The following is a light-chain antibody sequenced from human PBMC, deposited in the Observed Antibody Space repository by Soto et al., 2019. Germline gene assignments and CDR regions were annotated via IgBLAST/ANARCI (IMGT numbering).Light chain of an antibody. J-gene: IGKJ1*01. CDR2: GAF. CDR1: QSVSSN. CDR3: QQYNDWPLT. Sequence: EILMTQSPVTLSVSPGERATLSCRASQSVSSNLAWYQQKPGQAPSLLIYGAFTRATGIPARFSGTGSGTEFTLTISSLQSEDFALYYCQQYNDWPLTFGQGTKGEI. V-gene: IGKV3-15*01.